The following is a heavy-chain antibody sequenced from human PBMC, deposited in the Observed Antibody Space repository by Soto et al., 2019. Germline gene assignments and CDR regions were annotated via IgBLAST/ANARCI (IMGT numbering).Heavy chain of an antibody. Sequence: GESLKISCKASGYRFNSNWIAWVRQMPGKGLELMGIIYPADSDTRYSPSFQGQVTISADKSSSTTFLQWSSLKASDTAIYYCARVKAVAANMWFDPWGQGTLVTVSS. CDR2: IYPADSDT. CDR1: GYRFNSNW. CDR3: ARVKAVAANMWFDP. J-gene: IGHJ5*02. D-gene: IGHD6-19*01. V-gene: IGHV5-51*01.